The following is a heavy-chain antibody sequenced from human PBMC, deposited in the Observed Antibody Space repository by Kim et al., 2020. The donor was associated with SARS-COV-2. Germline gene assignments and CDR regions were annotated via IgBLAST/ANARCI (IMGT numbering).Heavy chain of an antibody. D-gene: IGHD3-22*01. J-gene: IGHJ2*01. CDR2: IYSDGST. CDR3: ARAGYYDSSAYYF. Sequence: GGSLRLSCAASGFSVSNNYMSWVRQAPGKGLEWVSHIYSDGSTYYADAVKGRFTLSTDTSENKLSLQMDSLSPDDTAEYFCARAGYYDSSAYYF. CDR1: GFSVSNNY. V-gene: IGHV3-66*01.